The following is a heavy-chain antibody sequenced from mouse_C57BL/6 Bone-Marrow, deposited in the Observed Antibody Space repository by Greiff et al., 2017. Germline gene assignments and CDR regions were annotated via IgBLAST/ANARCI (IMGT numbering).Heavy chain of an antibody. D-gene: IGHD2-5*01. Sequence: EVQLVEPGGGLVQPKASLKLSCAASGFSFTTYAMNWVRQAPGKGLEWVARIRSKSNNSATYDADSVKDRFTISRDDSASMLYLQMNTLKTEDTAVDDCVRHKSNVYYYDMDGWGQGTSVTVSS. J-gene: IGHJ4*01. V-gene: IGHV10-1*01. CDR1: GFSFTTYA. CDR3: VRHKSNVYYYDMDG. CDR2: IRSKSNNSAT.